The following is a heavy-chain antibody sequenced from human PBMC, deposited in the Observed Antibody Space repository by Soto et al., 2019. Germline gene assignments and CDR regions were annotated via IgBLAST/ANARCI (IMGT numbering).Heavy chain of an antibody. V-gene: IGHV3-13*01. J-gene: IGHJ4*02. CDR2: IGTAGDT. CDR1: GFTFSGFD. D-gene: IGHD6-13*01. Sequence: SGGSLRLSCEASGFTFSGFDMHWVRQPTGEGLEWVSSIGTAGDTYYAVSVKGRFTISRDNAKNSLSLQMNSLRAGDMAVYFCAKSQEIGTHFFDSWGQGTQVTVSS. CDR3: AKSQEIGTHFFDS.